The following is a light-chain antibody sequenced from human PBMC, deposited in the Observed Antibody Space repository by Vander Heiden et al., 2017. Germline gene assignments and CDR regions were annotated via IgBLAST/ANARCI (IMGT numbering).Light chain of an antibody. V-gene: IGKV3-15*01. CDR1: QSVSSN. CDR2: GAS. J-gene: IGKJ5*01. CDR3: QQANNCPNT. Sequence: IVMTHSPATLSVSPGERATLSCRASQSVSSNLAWYQQKPGQAPRLLISGASTRATGIPARFSGSASGTEFTLTISSLQSEDFAVYYCQQANNCPNTFGQGTQLEIK.